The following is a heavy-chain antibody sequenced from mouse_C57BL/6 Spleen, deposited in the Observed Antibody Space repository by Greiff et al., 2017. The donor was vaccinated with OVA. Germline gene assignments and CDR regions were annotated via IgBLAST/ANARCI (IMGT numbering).Heavy chain of an antibody. CDR3: ARSGDYDGGDWYFDV. CDR2: IYPGDGDT. V-gene: IGHV1-80*01. CDR1: GYAFSSYW. D-gene: IGHD2-4*01. Sequence: VQLQQSGAELVKPGASVKISCKASGYAFSSYWMNWVKQRPGKGLEWIGQIYPGDGDTNYNGKFKGKATLTADKSSSTAYMQLSSLTSEDSAVYFCARSGDYDGGDWYFDVWGTGTTVTVSS. J-gene: IGHJ1*03.